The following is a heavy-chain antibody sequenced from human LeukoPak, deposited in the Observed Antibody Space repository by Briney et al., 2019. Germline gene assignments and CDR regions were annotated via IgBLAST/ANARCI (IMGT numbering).Heavy chain of an antibody. CDR3: ARGYSGYDSPYSSGWYYYYYYMDV. D-gene: IGHD5-12*01. CDR1: GGSFSGYY. Sequence: SETLSLTCAVYGGSFSGYYWSWIRQPPGKGLEWIGEINHSGSTNYNPSLKSRVTISVDTSKNQFSLKLSSVTAADTAVHYCARGYSGYDSPYSSGWYYYYYYMDVWGKGTTVTVSS. V-gene: IGHV4-34*01. CDR2: INHSGST. J-gene: IGHJ6*03.